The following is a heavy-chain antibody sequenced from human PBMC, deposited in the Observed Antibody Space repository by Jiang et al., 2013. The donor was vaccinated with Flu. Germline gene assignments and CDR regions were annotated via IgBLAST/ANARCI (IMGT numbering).Heavy chain of an antibody. V-gene: IGHV3-33*01. CDR3: ARDRSAAYFDF. D-gene: IGHD6-13*01. Sequence: VQLLESGGGVVQPGRSLRLSCAASGFTFRSHGMHWVRQAPGKGLEWVAVIWYDGSNKYYADSVKGRFTISRDNSKNTLYLQMNSLRAEDTAVYYCARDRSAAYFDFWGQGTLVTV. CDR2: IWYDGSNK. CDR1: GFTFRSHG. J-gene: IGHJ4*02.